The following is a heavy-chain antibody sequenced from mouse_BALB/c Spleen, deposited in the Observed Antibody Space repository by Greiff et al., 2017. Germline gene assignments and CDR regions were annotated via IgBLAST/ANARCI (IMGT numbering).Heavy chain of an antibody. J-gene: IGHJ1*01. Sequence: EVQLVESGPGLVKPSQSLSLTCTVTGYSITSDYARNWIRQLPGNKLEWMGYISYSGSTSYNPSLKSRISITRDTSKNQFFLQLNSVTTEDTATYYCGYEWYFDVWGAGTTVTVSS. CDR2: ISYSGST. D-gene: IGHD2-14*01. CDR1: GYSITSDYA. CDR3: GYEWYFDV. V-gene: IGHV3-2*02.